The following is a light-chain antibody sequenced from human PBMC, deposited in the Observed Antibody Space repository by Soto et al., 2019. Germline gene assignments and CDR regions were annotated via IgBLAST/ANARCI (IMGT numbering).Light chain of an antibody. Sequence: EIVMTQSPATLSVSPGERATLSCRASQSVSSNLAWYQQKPGQAPRLLIYGASTRATGIPARFSGSVSGTEFTLTISSLQSEDFAVYYYQQYNNWPPRAWTFGQGTKVEIK. CDR1: QSVSSN. V-gene: IGKV3-15*01. CDR3: QQYNNWPPRAWT. J-gene: IGKJ1*01. CDR2: GAS.